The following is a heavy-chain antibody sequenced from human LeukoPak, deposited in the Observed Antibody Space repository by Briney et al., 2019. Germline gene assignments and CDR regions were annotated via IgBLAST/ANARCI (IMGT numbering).Heavy chain of an antibody. J-gene: IGHJ5*02. V-gene: IGHV1-69*05. Sequence: SVKVSCKASGGTFSSYAISWVRQAPGQGLEWMVGIIPIFGTANYAQKFQGRVTITTDESTSTAYMELSSLRSEDTAVYYCANERGYSYGRPGWFDPWGQGTLVTVSS. D-gene: IGHD5-18*01. CDR2: IIPIFGTA. CDR3: ANERGYSYGRPGWFDP. CDR1: GGTFSSYA.